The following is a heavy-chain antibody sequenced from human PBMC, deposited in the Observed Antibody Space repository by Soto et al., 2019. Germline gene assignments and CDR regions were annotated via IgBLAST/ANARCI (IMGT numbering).Heavy chain of an antibody. V-gene: IGHV2-5*02. CDR1: GFSLTTHPMG. CDR2: IYWDDDK. CDR3: AHRLGGFTWNDGYLDY. Sequence: QITLKESGPTLVEPTETLTLTCSFSGFSLTTHPMGVGWIRQPPGRALEWLAVIYWDDDKRYNPSLRSRLTITKATSKRPVVLTMTYMEPADTATYYCAHRLGGFTWNDGYLDYWGQGTLVTVSS. D-gene: IGHD1-1*01. J-gene: IGHJ4*02.